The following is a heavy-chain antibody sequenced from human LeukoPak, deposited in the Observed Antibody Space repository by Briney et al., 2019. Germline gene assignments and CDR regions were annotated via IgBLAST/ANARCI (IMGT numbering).Heavy chain of an antibody. Sequence: GGSLRLSCVVSGFTSSSHWMSWVRQAPGKGLEGVANIKKDGSGISYVESVKGRFIISRDNSRSSLYLQMNSLKVEDTAVYFCAGGNAMDVWGKGTAVTVYS. CDR3: AGGNAMDV. J-gene: IGHJ6*04. CDR1: GFTSSSHW. CDR2: IKKDGSGI. V-gene: IGHV3-7*03.